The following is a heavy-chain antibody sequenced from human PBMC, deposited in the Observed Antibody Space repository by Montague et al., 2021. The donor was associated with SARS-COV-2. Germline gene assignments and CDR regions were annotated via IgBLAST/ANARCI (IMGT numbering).Heavy chain of an antibody. V-gene: IGHV4-59*11. J-gene: IGHJ6*02. Sequence: SETLSLTCTVSDVPTSAHFWSWIRQSPGKGLELIGYISYSGSTKYSPSLTSRVTISLGSSRKHLSLELRSVTAADTAVYYCAREQQLAPRGFGVDAWGQGTTVIVTS. CDR2: ISYSGST. CDR1: DVPTSAHF. CDR3: AREQQLAPRGFGVDA. D-gene: IGHD6-13*01.